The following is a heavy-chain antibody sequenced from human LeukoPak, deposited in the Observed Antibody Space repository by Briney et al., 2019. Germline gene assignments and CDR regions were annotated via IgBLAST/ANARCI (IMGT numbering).Heavy chain of an antibody. V-gene: IGHV3-48*01. CDR3: ARGGSITMVRGFTFDY. Sequence: PGGSLRLSCAASGFTFSSYSMNWVRQAPGKGLAWVSYISSSSSTIYYADSVKGRFTISRDNAKNSLYLQMNSLRAEDTAVYYCARGGSITMVRGFTFDYWGQGTLVTVSS. D-gene: IGHD3-10*01. CDR2: ISSSSSTI. CDR1: GFTFSSYS. J-gene: IGHJ4*02.